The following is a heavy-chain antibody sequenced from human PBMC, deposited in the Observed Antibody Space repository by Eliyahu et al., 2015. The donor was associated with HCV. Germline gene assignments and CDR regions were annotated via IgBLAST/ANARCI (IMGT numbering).Heavy chain of an antibody. CDR2: MNKDGSQK. V-gene: IGHV3-7*01. D-gene: IGHD3-22*01. CDR1: GFTFSNYW. Sequence: EVQLVESGGTLXQPGGXLRLSXAASGFTFSNYWMAWVRQAPGKGLEWLANMNKDGSQKYYVDSVKGRFTISRDNADNSLFLQMSSLRVEDTAVYYCARAGYSSGYDSWGQGTLVTVSS. J-gene: IGHJ4*02. CDR3: ARAGYSSGYDS.